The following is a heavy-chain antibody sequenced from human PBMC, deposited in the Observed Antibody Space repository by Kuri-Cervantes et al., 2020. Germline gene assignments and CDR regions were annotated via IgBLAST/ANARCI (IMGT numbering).Heavy chain of an antibody. V-gene: IGHV1-18*01. J-gene: IGHJ4*02. CDR3: ARAGGEATDVFDY. D-gene: IGHD3-16*01. CDR1: GYTFFNYG. Sequence: ASVKVSCKTSGYTFFNYGISWVRQAPGQGLEWMGWSSVYNGDTNYAQKFQGRVTLTSDRSSNTVAMELRSLRSEDTAVYYCARAGGEATDVFDYWGQGTLVTVSS. CDR2: SSVYNGDT.